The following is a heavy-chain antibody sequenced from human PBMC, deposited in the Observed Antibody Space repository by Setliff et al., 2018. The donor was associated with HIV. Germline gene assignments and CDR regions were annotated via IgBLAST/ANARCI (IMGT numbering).Heavy chain of an antibody. CDR3: ARGWFDS. CDR1: GFTFSSYA. V-gene: IGHV3-7*01. CDR2: IKQDGSEK. J-gene: IGHJ5*01. Sequence: PGGSLRLSCAASGFTFSSYAMSWVRQAPGKGLEWVANIKQDGSEKNYMDSVKGRFTISRDNAKNSLYLQMNSLRAEDTAVYYCARGWFDSWGQGTLVTVSS.